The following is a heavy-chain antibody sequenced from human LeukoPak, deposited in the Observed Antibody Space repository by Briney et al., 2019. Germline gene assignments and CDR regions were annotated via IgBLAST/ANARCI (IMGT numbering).Heavy chain of an antibody. D-gene: IGHD4-17*01. J-gene: IGHJ4*02. Sequence: SVKVSCKAFGGTFSSYAISWVRQAPGQGLEWMGGIIPIFGTANYAQKFQGRVTITADESTSTAYMELSSLRSEDTAVHYCARAAGDGDYVPLDYWGQGTLVTVSS. CDR1: GGTFSSYA. V-gene: IGHV1-69*13. CDR3: ARAAGDGDYVPLDY. CDR2: IIPIFGTA.